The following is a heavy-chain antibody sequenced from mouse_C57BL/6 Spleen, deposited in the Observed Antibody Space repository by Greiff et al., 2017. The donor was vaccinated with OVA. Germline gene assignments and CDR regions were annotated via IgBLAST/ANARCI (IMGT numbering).Heavy chain of an antibody. V-gene: IGHV5-4*01. CDR2: ISDGGSYT. D-gene: IGHD1-1*01. Sequence: EVQLVESGGGLVKPGGSLKHSCAASGFTFSSYAMSWVRQTPEKRLEWVATISDGGSYTYYPDNVKGRFTISRDNAKNNLYLQMSHLKSEDTAMYYCARDGSYGSSPYWYFDVWGTGTTVTVSS. J-gene: IGHJ1*03. CDR3: ARDGSYGSSPYWYFDV. CDR1: GFTFSSYA.